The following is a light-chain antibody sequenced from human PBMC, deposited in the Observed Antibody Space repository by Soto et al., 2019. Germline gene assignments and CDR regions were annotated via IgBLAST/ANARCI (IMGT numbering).Light chain of an antibody. J-gene: IGKJ1*01. Sequence: EIVLTQSPGALSLSPGERATLSCRASQSVSSSYLAWYQQKPGQAPRLLIYGASSRATGIPDRFSGSGSGTDFTLTISSLEPEDFAVYYCQQYGSSPTTFGQGAKVDI. CDR1: QSVSSSY. CDR3: QQYGSSPTT. CDR2: GAS. V-gene: IGKV3-20*01.